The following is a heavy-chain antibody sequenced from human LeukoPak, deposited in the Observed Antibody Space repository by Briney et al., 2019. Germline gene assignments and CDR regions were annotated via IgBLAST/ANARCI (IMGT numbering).Heavy chain of an antibody. CDR3: AGGFDSSKMAY. CDR1: GGSISSGGHY. V-gene: IGHV4-31*03. D-gene: IGHD6-13*01. J-gene: IGHJ4*02. CDR2: IYDSRFT. Sequence: PSQTLSLTCTVSGGSISSGGHYWTWIRQHPGKGLEWIGSIYDSRFTYYSPSLKSRASISVDSSENQLSLKLNSVTAADTAVYYCAGGFDSSKMAYWGQGTLVTVSS.